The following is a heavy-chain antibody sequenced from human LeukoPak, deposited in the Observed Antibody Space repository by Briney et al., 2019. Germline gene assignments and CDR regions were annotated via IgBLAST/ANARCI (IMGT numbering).Heavy chain of an antibody. CDR3: AGGRWLQLPYL. D-gene: IGHD5-24*01. J-gene: IGHJ4*02. CDR1: GGSLSSYY. V-gene: IGHV4-59*01. Sequence: SQTLSLTCTVSGGSLSSYYWSWIRQPPGKGLEWIGYIYYSGSTNYNPSLQSRVTISVDTSKNQFSLNLSSVTAADTAVYFCAGGRWLQLPYLWGQGTLVTVSS. CDR2: IYYSGST.